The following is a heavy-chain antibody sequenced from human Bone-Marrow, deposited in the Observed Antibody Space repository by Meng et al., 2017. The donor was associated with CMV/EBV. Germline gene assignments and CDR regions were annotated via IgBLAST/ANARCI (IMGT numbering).Heavy chain of an antibody. CDR1: GFTFNSYA. CDR3: AKLWGSLDY. Sequence: ESLKISCAASGFTFNSYAMSWVRQAPGKGLEWVSTISGSGGTTSYADSVKGRFTISRDNSQNTLYLQMKSLRADDTAVYYCAKLWGSLDYWGQGTLVTVSS. J-gene: IGHJ4*02. D-gene: IGHD3-10*01. CDR2: ISGSGGTT. V-gene: IGHV3-23*01.